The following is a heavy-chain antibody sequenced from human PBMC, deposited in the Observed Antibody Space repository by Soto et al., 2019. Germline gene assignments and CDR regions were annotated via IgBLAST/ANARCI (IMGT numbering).Heavy chain of an antibody. CDR2: TRNKANSYTT. CDR3: ARSAPWFDP. D-gene: IGHD6-25*01. Sequence: GGSLRLSCAAAGFTFSDHYMDWVRQAPGKGLEWVGRTRNKANSYTTEYAASVKDRFTISRDDSKNSLYVQMNSLKTEDTAVYYCARSAPWFDPWGQGTLVTVSS. CDR1: GFTFSDHY. V-gene: IGHV3-72*01. J-gene: IGHJ5*02.